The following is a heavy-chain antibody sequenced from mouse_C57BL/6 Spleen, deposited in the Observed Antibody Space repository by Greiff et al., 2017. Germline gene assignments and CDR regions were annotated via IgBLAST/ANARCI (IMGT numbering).Heavy chain of an antibody. Sequence: EVKLMESGAELVRPGASVKLSCTASGFNIKDYYMHWVKQRPEQGLEWIGRIDPEDGDTEYAPKLQGKATMTADTSSHTAYLQLSSLTSVDTAVYYCTTSYYSNYYFDYWGQGTSLTVSS. CDR2: IDPEDGDT. CDR1: GFNIKDYY. CDR3: TTSYYSNYYFDY. V-gene: IGHV14-1*01. J-gene: IGHJ2*02. D-gene: IGHD2-5*01.